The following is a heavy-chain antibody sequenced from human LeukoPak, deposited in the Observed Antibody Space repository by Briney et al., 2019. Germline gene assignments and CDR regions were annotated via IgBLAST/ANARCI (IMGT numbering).Heavy chain of an antibody. CDR1: GYTFTSYA. CDR2: INAGNGNT. J-gene: IGHJ4*02. V-gene: IGHV1-3*01. CDR3: ARDVNYYESSGYYHRGYFDH. Sequence: ASVKVSCKASGYTFTSYAMHWVRQAPGQRLEWMGWINAGNGNTKYSQKFQGRVTITADESTSTAYMELSSLRSEDTAVYYCARDVNYYESSGYYHRGYFDHWGQGTLVTVSS. D-gene: IGHD3-22*01.